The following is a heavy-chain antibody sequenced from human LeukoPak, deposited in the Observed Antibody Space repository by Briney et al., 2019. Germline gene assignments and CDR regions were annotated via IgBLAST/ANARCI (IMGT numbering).Heavy chain of an antibody. Sequence: SETLSLTCAVYGGSFSGYYWSWIRQPPGKGLEWIGEINHSGSTNYNPSLKSRVTISVDTSKNQFSLKLSSVTAADTAVYYCARVYYGSGSYYRVRWSISTFDYWGQGTLVTASS. D-gene: IGHD3-10*01. CDR1: GGSFSGYY. J-gene: IGHJ4*02. CDR3: ARVYYGSGSYYRVRWSISTFDY. CDR2: INHSGST. V-gene: IGHV4-34*01.